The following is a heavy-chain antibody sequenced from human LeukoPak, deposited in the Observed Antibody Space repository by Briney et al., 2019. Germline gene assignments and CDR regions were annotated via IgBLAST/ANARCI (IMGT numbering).Heavy chain of an antibody. CDR2: ISNSGSTI. CDR1: VFTFSSYI. D-gene: IGHD2-15*01. CDR3: ARGRGSCSGGTCYVDF. V-gene: IGHV3-48*01. J-gene: IGHJ4*02. Sequence: GGPLRLSCASSVFTFSSYIMNWVRQAPGKGLEWRSYISNSGSTIYYADSVKGRFSISRDNAKNSLWLQMSSLRAEDTAVYYCARGRGSCSGGTCYVDFWGQGTLVTVSS.